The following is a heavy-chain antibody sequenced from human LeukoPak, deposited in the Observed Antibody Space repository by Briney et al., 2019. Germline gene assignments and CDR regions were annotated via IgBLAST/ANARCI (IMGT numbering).Heavy chain of an antibody. V-gene: IGHV4-59*08. D-gene: IGHD1-26*01. Sequence: SETLSLTCTVSGGSISSYFWSWIRQPPGKGLEWIGYIYYSGSTNYNPSLKSRITISVDTSKNQFSLKLSSVTAADTAVYYCARHKTGGTYPLDYWGQGTLVTVSS. CDR3: ARHKTGGTYPLDY. CDR2: IYYSGST. J-gene: IGHJ4*02. CDR1: GGSISSYF.